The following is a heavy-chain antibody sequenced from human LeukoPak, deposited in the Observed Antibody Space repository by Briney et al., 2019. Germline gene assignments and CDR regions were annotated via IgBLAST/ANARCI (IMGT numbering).Heavy chain of an antibody. J-gene: IGHJ4*02. Sequence: SSPTLVNPTQTLTLTCTFSGFSLSTYEMCVSWIRQPPRKTLEALARIDWDDHTYYSTSLKTRLTVSKDTSKDQVVLTMTNMDPVDTATYYCARTHYYGSGSYPHYFDYWGQGTLVTVPT. CDR2: IDWDDHT. CDR1: GFSLSTYEMC. D-gene: IGHD3-10*01. CDR3: ARTHYYGSGSYPHYFDY. V-gene: IGHV2-70*11.